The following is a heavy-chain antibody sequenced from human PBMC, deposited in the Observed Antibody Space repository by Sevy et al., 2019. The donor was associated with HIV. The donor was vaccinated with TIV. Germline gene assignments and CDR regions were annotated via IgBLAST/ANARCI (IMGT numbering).Heavy chain of an antibody. CDR1: GGTFSSYA. CDR2: IIPIFGTA. D-gene: IGHD4-17*01. Sequence: ASVKVSCKASGGTFSSYAISWVRQAPGQGLEWMGGIIPIFGTANYAQKFQGRVTITADESTRTAYMELSSLRSEDTAVYYCARARRGYYYYGMDVWGQGTTVTVSS. J-gene: IGHJ6*02. V-gene: IGHV1-69*13. CDR3: ARARRGYYYYGMDV.